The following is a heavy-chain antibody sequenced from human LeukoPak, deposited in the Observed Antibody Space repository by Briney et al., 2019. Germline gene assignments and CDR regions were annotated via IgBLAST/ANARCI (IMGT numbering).Heavy chain of an antibody. CDR3: ARDRYYGSGNPNWFDP. CDR1: GGSISSYY. CDR2: IYTSGST. Sequence: YPSETLSLTCTVSGGSISSYYWSWIRQPAGKGLVWIGRIYTSGSTNYNPSHKSRVTMSVDTSKNQFSLKLSSVTAADTAVYYCARDRYYGSGNPNWFDPWGQGTLVTVSS. D-gene: IGHD3-10*01. J-gene: IGHJ5*02. V-gene: IGHV4-4*07.